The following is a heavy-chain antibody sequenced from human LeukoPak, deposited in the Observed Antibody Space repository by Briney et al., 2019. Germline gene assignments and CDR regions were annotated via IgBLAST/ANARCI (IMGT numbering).Heavy chain of an antibody. V-gene: IGHV4-61*02. CDR2: IYTSGST. J-gene: IGHJ4*02. CDR3: ARDGGSYYGGLYYFDY. CDR1: GGSISSGSYY. D-gene: IGHD1-26*01. Sequence: SQTLSLTCTGSGGSISSGSYYWSWIRQPAGKGLEWIGRIYTSGSTNYNPSLKSRVTISVDTSKNQFSLKLSSVTAADTAVYYCARDGGSYYGGLYYFDYWGQGTLVTVSS.